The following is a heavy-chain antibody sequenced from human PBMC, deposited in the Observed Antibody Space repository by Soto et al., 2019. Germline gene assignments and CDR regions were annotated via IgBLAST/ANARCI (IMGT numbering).Heavy chain of an antibody. V-gene: IGHV4-59*01. CDR1: GGSISSYY. D-gene: IGHD3-9*01. CDR2: IYYSGST. Sequence: SETLSLTCTVPGGSISSYYWSWIRQPPGKGLEWIGYIYYSGSTNYNPSLKSRVTISVDTSKNQFSLKLSSVTAADTAVYYCARDSSRYFDWLYYFDYWGQGTLVTVSS. J-gene: IGHJ4*02. CDR3: ARDSSRYFDWLYYFDY.